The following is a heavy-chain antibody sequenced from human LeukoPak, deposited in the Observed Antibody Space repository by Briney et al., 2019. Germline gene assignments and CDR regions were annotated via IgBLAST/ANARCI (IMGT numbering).Heavy chain of an antibody. Sequence: GGSLRLSCAASGFTFSSYSMNWVRQAPGKGLEWVSSISSSSSYIYYADSVKGRFTISRDNAKNSLYLQMNSLRAEDTAVYYCARDRFLVGGDYFDYWGQGTLVTVSS. CDR1: GFTFSSYS. CDR2: ISSSSSYI. V-gene: IGHV3-21*01. J-gene: IGHJ4*02. CDR3: ARDRFLVGGDYFDY. D-gene: IGHD1-26*01.